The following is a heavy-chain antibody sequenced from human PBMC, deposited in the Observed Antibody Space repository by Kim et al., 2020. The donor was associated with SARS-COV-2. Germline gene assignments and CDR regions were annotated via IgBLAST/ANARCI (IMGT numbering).Heavy chain of an antibody. CDR2: IYYSGST. CDR3: ARAYDILTGFDY. D-gene: IGHD3-9*01. CDR1: GGSISISSYY. V-gene: IGHV4-39*01. Sequence: SETLSLTCTVSGGSISISSYYWGWIRQPPGKGLEWIGSIYYSGSTYYNPSLKSRVTISVDTSKNQFSLKLSSVTAADTAVYYCARAYDILTGFDYWGQGTLVTVSS. J-gene: IGHJ4*02.